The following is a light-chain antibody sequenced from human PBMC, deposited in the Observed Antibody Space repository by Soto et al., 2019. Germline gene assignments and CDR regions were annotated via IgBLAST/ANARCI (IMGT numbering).Light chain of an antibody. CDR2: AAS. CDR3: QQSYNSPLT. V-gene: IGKV4-1*01. J-gene: IGKJ3*01. Sequence: DIVMIQSPDSLAVSLRARATINCKSSQSVLYSSNNKNYLAWYQQKPGKAPKLLVYAASSLQSGVPSRFNGSESGTDFSLTITSLQPEDSATYFCQQSYNSPLTFGPGTKVDIK. CDR1: QSVLYSSNNKNY.